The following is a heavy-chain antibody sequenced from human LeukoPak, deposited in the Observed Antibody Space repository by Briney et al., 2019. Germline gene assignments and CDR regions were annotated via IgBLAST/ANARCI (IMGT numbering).Heavy chain of an antibody. D-gene: IGHD7-27*01. CDR3: ARFSPRAMGNYLDF. V-gene: IGHV4-59*12. J-gene: IGHJ4*02. CDR2: IYYSGST. Sequence: KTSETLSLTCTVSGGSINSDYWSWIRQPPGKGLEWIGYIYYSGSTDYNPSLKSRVTISVDTSKNQFSLKVSSVTAADTAVYYCARFSPRAMGNYLDFWGQGTLVTVSS. CDR1: GGSINSDY.